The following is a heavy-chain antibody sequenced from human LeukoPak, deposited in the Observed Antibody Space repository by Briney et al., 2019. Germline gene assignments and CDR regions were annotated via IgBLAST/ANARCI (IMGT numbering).Heavy chain of an antibody. D-gene: IGHD6-13*01. CDR2: FDLEDGET. CDR3: ASLAAAGSGIYYYGMDV. CDR1: GYTLTELS. J-gene: IGHJ6*02. Sequence: ASVKVSCKVSGYTLTELSMHWVRQAPGKGLEWMGGFDLEDGETIYAQKFQGRVTITADKSTSTAYMELSSLRSEDMAVYYCASLAAAGSGIYYYGMDVWGQGTTVTVSS. V-gene: IGHV1-24*01.